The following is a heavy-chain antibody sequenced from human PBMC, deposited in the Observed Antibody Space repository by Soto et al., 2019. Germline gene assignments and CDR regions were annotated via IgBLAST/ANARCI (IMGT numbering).Heavy chain of an antibody. CDR1: GGSISSSSYY. D-gene: IGHD3-22*01. J-gene: IGHJ6*02. Sequence: SETLSLTCTVSGGSISSSSYYWGWIRQPPGKGLEWIGSIYYSGSTYYNPSLKSRVTISVDTSKNQFSLKLSSVTAADTAVYYCARLAGGGYYFYDYYYGMDVWGQGTTVTVSS. CDR2: IYYSGST. V-gene: IGHV4-39*01. CDR3: ARLAGGGYYFYDYYYGMDV.